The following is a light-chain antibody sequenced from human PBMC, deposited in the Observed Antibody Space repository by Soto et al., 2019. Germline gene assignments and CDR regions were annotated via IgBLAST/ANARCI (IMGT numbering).Light chain of an antibody. CDR3: CSYAGSYTVM. CDR2: DVS. CDR1: SSDVGGYNF. Sequence: QSALTQPRSVSGSPGQSVTISCTGTSSDVGGYNFVSWYQHQPGKAPKLMIYDVSKRPSGVPDRFSGSKSGSTASLTISGLQAEDEADYYCCSYAGSYTVMFGGGTKVTVL. J-gene: IGLJ3*02. V-gene: IGLV2-11*01.